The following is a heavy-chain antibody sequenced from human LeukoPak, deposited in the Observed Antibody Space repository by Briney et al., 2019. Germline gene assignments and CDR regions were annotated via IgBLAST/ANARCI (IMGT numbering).Heavy chain of an antibody. J-gene: IGHJ4*02. CDR1: GYTFTSYG. Sequence: ASVKVSCKASGYTFTSYGISWVRQAPGQGLEWMGWISAYNGNTNYAQKLQGRVTMTTDTSTSTAYMELRSLRSDDTAVYYCARGRGGLYCSSTSCYNFDYWGQGTLVTVSS. D-gene: IGHD2-2*01. CDR2: ISAYNGNT. CDR3: ARGRGGLYCSSTSCYNFDY. V-gene: IGHV1-18*01.